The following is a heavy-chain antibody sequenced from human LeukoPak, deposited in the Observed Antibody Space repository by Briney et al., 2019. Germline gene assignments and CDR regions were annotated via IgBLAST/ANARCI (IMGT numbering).Heavy chain of an antibody. D-gene: IGHD3-10*01. CDR3: ARDGDPYGSGSYPDY. V-gene: IGHV1-46*01. CDR1: GYTFTSYY. CDR2: INPSGGST. Sequence: ASVKVSCKASGYTFTSYYMHWVRQAPGQGLEWMGIINPSGGSTSYAQKFQGRVTMTRDTSTSTVYMELSSLRSEDTAVYYCARDGDPYGSGSYPDYWGQGTLVTVSS. J-gene: IGHJ4*02.